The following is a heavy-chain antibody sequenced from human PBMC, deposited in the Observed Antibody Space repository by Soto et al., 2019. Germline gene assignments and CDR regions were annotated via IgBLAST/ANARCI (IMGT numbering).Heavy chain of an antibody. V-gene: IGHV1-18*01. CDR1: GYTLNEYG. CDR3: ARDQSLAQQVAPDY. J-gene: IGHJ4*02. Sequence: APLNRYCKASGYTLNEYGSSCVRQEPGQGLEWMGWIGAYNGDTNYAKKIQGRVTMTTDTSTSTAYMELRSLRSDDTAVYYCARDQSLAQQVAPDYWGQGTPVLVSS. D-gene: IGHD6-6*01. CDR2: IGAYNGDT.